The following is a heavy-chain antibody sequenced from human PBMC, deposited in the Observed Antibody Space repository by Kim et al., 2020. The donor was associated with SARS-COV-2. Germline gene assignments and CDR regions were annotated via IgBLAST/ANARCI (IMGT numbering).Heavy chain of an antibody. Sequence: SVKVSCKASGCTFSSYAISWVRQAPGQGLEWMGRIIPYHGIANYAQKLQGRVTMTADKSTSTAYMELSSLRSEDTAVYYCARDTIKTYSGSLSRRYYYCGMDVWGQGTPVTVSS. J-gene: IGHJ6*02. CDR2: IIPYHGIA. CDR3: ARDTIKTYSGSLSRRYYYCGMDV. D-gene: IGHD6-13*01. CDR1: GCTFSSYA. V-gene: IGHV1-69*04.